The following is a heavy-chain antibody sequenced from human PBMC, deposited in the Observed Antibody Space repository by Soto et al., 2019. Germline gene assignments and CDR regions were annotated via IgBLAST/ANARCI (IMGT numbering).Heavy chain of an antibody. D-gene: IGHD3-22*01. J-gene: IGHJ4*02. CDR3: ARGGTFAYDTSGYSVY. CDR2: INPKSGGT. CDR1: GYTFSAYY. Sequence: ASVKVSCKTSGYTFSAYYMHWVRQAPGQGLEWMGWINPKSGGTLYAQKFQGRVTMTRDTSISTAYMELSRLRSDDTAVYYCARGGTFAYDTSGYSVYWGQGTLVTVS. V-gene: IGHV1-2*02.